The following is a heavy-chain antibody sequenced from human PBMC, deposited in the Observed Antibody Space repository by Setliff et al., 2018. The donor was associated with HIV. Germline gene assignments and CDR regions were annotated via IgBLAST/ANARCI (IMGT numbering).Heavy chain of an antibody. CDR3: TGGFASR. CDR1: GYSVGHDA. Sequence: SLRLSCKASGYSVGHDAMSWIRQAPGKGLEWVGFIRSKADGATTEYDPSVEGRFTISRDDSRSIGYLQMNSLKSEDTGVYYCTGGFASRWGPGTLVTVSS. V-gene: IGHV3-49*03. J-gene: IGHJ4*02. CDR2: IRSKADGATT.